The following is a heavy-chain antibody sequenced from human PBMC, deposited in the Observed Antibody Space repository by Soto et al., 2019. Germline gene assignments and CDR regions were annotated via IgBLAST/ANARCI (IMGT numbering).Heavy chain of an antibody. J-gene: IGHJ3*02. D-gene: IGHD2-15*01. CDR2: VHYTAST. V-gene: IGHV4-39*02. Sequence: PSETLSLTCTVSEGSINWSPDYWGWLRQPPGKEPQWIASVHYTASTTYYNPSLKSRVTISVDTSKNQFSLNLRSVTAADTAIYYCARATPGYPGRAFQIWGQGKMVNVS. CDR3: ARATPGYPGRAFQI. CDR1: EGSINWSPDY.